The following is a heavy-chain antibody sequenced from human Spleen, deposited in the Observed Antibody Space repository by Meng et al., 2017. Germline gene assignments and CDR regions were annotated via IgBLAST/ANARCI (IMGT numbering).Heavy chain of an antibody. CDR1: EFIFSNYY. V-gene: IGHV3-7*03. Sequence: GESLKISCAASEFIFSNYYMTWVRQAPGKGLEWVANIKRDGSEQYYVDSVKGRFTISRDNSKNTLYLQMNSLRAEDTAVYYCAKDGIVNFDYWGQGTLVTVSS. CDR2: IKRDGSEQ. D-gene: IGHD3-22*01. J-gene: IGHJ4*02. CDR3: AKDGIVNFDY.